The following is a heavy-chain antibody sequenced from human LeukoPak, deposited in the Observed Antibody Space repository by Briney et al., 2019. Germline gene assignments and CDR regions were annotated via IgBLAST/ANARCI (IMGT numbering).Heavy chain of an antibody. V-gene: IGHV3-23*01. CDR3: AKDRSSGSYPAHSDY. CDR1: GFTFNSYA. CDR2: ISGSGGST. D-gene: IGHD1-26*01. J-gene: IGHJ4*02. Sequence: GGSLRLSCAASGFTFNSYAMSWVRQAPGKGLEWVSAISGSGGSTYYADSVKGRFTISRDNSKNTLYLQMNSLRAEDTAVYYCAKDRSSGSYPAHSDYWGQGTLVTVSS.